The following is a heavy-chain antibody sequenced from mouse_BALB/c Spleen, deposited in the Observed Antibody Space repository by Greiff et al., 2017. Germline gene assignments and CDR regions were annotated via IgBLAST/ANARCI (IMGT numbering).Heavy chain of an antibody. J-gene: IGHJ2*01. D-gene: IGHD1-2*01. Sequence: VQLQQSGAELVKPGASVKLSCTASGFNIKDTYMHWVKQRPEQGLEWIGRIDPANGNTKYDPKFQGKATITADTSSNTAYLQLSSLTSEDTAVYCCARSDDGRRCDYWGQGTTLTVSS. V-gene: IGHV14-3*02. CDR1: GFNIKDTY. CDR2: IDPANGNT. CDR3: ARSDDGRRCDY.